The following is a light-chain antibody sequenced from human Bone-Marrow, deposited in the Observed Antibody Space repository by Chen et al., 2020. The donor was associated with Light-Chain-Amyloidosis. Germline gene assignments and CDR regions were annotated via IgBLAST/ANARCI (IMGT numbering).Light chain of an antibody. Sequence: SYELTQPPSVSVSPGQTARITCSGDDLPTKYAYWYQQKPGQAPVLVIHNDTERPSGISERFSGSSSGTTATLTISGVQAEDEADYHCQSADSSGTYEVIFGGGTKLTVL. V-gene: IGLV3-25*03. CDR1: DLPTKY. CDR3: QSADSSGTYEVI. J-gene: IGLJ2*01. CDR2: NDT.